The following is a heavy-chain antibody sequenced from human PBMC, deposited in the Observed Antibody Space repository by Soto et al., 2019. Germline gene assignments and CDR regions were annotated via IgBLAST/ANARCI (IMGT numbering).Heavy chain of an antibody. D-gene: IGHD3-22*01. CDR2: ISSSSSYT. V-gene: IGHV3-21*01. Sequence: PGGSLRLSCAASGFTFSSYSMNWVRQAPGKGLEWVSSISSSSSYTYYADSVKGRFTISRDNAKNSLYLQMNSLRAEDTAVYYCARSIVVVTTDAFDIWGQGTMVTVS. CDR1: GFTFSSYS. J-gene: IGHJ3*02. CDR3: ARSIVVVTTDAFDI.